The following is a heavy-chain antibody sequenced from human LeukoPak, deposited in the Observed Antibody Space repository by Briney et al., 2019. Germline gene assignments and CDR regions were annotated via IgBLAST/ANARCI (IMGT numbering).Heavy chain of an antibody. CDR2: INPNSGGT. V-gene: IGHV1-2*02. CDR3: AREGFAYYYDSSGYYFDY. J-gene: IGHJ4*02. CDR1: GYTFTSYG. Sequence: ASVKVSCKASGYTFTSYGISWVRQAPGQGLEWMGWINPNSGGTSYAQKFQGRVTMTRDTSISTAYMELSRLRSDDTAVYYCAREGFAYYYDSSGYYFDYWGQGTLVTISS. D-gene: IGHD3-22*01.